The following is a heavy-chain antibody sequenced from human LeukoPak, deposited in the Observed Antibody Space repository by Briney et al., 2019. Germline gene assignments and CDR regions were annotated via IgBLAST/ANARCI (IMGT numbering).Heavy chain of an antibody. V-gene: IGHV4-4*09. D-gene: IGHD2-8*01. CDR2: IYTNGIV. J-gene: IGHJ2*01. Sequence: PSETLSLTCTVSGGSITNYFWSWIRQPPGKGLEWIGYIYTNGIVNYNPSLKSRVTLSVDTSKNQFSLKLSSLTAADTAVYYCASAGYCTNGVCRNYWYFDLWGRGTLVTVSS. CDR1: GGSITNYF. CDR3: ASAGYCTNGVCRNYWYFDL.